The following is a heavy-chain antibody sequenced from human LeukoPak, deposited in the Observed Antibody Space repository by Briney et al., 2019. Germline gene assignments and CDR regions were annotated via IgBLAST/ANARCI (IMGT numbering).Heavy chain of an antibody. CDR1: GYTFTSYD. CDR3: AKDSSSWYGPGGFDY. Sequence: ASVKVSCKASGYTFTSYDINWVRQATGQGLEWMGWMNPNSGNTGYAQKFQGRVTMTRNTSISTAYMELSSLRAEDTAVYYCAKDSSSWYGPGGFDYWGQGTLVTVSS. CDR2: MNPNSGNT. V-gene: IGHV1-8*01. J-gene: IGHJ4*02. D-gene: IGHD6-13*01.